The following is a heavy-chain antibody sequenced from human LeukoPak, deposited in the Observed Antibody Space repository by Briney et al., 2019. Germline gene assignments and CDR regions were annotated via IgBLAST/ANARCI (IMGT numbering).Heavy chain of an antibody. D-gene: IGHD3-10*01. CDR3: ARDESNYYGAGMDVFDV. CDR1: GFTFDDYA. CDR2: ISWNSGSI. V-gene: IGHV3-9*01. Sequence: QPGRSLRLSCAASGFTFDDYAMHWVRQAPGKGLEWVSGISWNSGSIGYADSVKGRFTISRDNAKNSLYLQMNSLRAEDTAVYYCARDESNYYGAGMDVFDVWGQGTMVTVSS. J-gene: IGHJ3*01.